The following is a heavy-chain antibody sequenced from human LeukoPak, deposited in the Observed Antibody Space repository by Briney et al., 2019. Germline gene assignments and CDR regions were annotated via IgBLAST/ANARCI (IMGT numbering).Heavy chain of an antibody. V-gene: IGHV4-31*03. J-gene: IGHJ4*02. CDR2: IYYSGST. Sequence: SQTLSLTCTVSGGSISSGGYYWSWIRQRPGKGPEWIGYIYYSGSTYYNPSLKSRVTISVDTSKNQFSLKLSSVTAADTAVYYCARGAAARAPFDYWGQGTLVTVSS. CDR3: ARGAAARAPFDY. D-gene: IGHD2-2*01. CDR1: GGSISSGGYY.